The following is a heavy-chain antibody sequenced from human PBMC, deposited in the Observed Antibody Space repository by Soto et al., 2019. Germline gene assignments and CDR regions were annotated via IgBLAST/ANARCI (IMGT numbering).Heavy chain of an antibody. V-gene: IGHV1-46*01. CDR3: ASCVSDGSYCDN. J-gene: IGHJ4*02. CDR2: INPTDGTT. CDR1: GYPFTSYY. D-gene: IGHD1-26*01. Sequence: QVQLVQSEAELRKPGTSVKVSCKTSGYPFTSYYMNWVRQAPGQGLEWMGVINPTDGTTTFAQKFHGRLTMTRDTSTSTVYMGLSSLRFDYTAVYYCASCVSDGSYCDNWGQGTLVAVSS.